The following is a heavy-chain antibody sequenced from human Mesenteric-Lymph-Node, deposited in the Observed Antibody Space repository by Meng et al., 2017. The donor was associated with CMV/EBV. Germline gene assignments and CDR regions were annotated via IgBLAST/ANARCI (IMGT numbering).Heavy chain of an antibody. J-gene: IGHJ3*02. CDR1: GFIFNTYS. CDR2: ISSSGRST. V-gene: IGHV3-21*04. D-gene: IGHD6-6*01. CDR3: AREEDSSSWGGAFDI. Sequence: GESLKISCAASGFIFNTYSINWVRQAPGKGLEWVSCISSSGRSTYYADSVKGRFTISRDNAKNSLYLQMNSLRAEDTAVYYCAREEDSSSWGGAFDIWGHGTTVTVSS.